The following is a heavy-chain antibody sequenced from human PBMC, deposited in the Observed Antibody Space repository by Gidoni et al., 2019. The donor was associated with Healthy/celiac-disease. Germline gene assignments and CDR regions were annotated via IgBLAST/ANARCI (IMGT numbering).Heavy chain of an antibody. CDR2: IDWDDDK. V-gene: IGHV2-70*15. CDR3: ARTKTYYDTKANDAFDI. J-gene: IGHJ3*02. D-gene: IGHD3-9*01. CDR1: GFSLSTSGMC. Sequence: QVTLRESGPALVKPTQTLTLTCTFSGFSLSTSGMCVSWIRQPPGKALEWLARIDWDDDKYYSTSLKTRLTISKDTSKNQVVLTMTNMDPVDTATYYCARTKTYYDTKANDAFDIWGQGTMVTVSS.